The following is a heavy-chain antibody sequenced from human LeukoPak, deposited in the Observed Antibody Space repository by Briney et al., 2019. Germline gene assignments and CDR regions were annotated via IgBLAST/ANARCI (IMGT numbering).Heavy chain of an antibody. CDR2: IYYSGST. D-gene: IGHD3-10*01. CDR1: GGSISSGDYY. CDR3: ARVSNRRITMVRGVPNWFDP. Sequence: SETLSLTCTVSGGSISSGDYYWSWIRQPPGKGLEWNGYIYYSGSTYYNPSLKSRVTISVDTSKNKFSLKLSSVTAADTAVYYCARVSNRRITMVRGVPNWFDPWGQGTLVTVSS. J-gene: IGHJ5*02. V-gene: IGHV4-30-4*01.